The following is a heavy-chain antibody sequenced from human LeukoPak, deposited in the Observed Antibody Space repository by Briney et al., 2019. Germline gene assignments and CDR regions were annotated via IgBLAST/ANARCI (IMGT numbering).Heavy chain of an antibody. CDR3: ARSLISSWSSVGV. D-gene: IGHD6-13*01. V-gene: IGHV4-34*01. J-gene: IGHJ6*04. CDR2: INDGGST. Sequence: NPSETLPLTCAVYGGSFTGYYWSWICQPPEKGLEWIGEINDGGSTNYNPSLKSRVAISVDTSKNQFSLKLSSVTAADTAVYYCARSLISSWSSVGVWGKGTTVTVSS. CDR1: GGSFTGYY.